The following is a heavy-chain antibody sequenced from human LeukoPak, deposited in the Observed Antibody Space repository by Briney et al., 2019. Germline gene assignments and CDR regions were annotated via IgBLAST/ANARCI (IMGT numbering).Heavy chain of an antibody. D-gene: IGHD4-17*01. J-gene: IGHJ4*02. V-gene: IGHV4-59*12. Sequence: SETLSLTCTVSGGSISSYYWSRIRQPPGKGLEWIGYIYYSGSTNYNPSLKSRVTISVDTSKNQFSLKLSSVTAADTAVYYCARDLISDYVSPIDYWGQGTLVTVSS. CDR1: GGSISSYY. CDR3: ARDLISDYVSPIDY. CDR2: IYYSGST.